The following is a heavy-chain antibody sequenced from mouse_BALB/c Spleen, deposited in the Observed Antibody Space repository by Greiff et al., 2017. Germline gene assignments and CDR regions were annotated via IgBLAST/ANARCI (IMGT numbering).Heavy chain of an antibody. CDR2: IDPENGDT. CDR1: GFNIKDYY. Sequence: EVQLQQSGAELVRSGASVKLSCTASGFNIKDYYMHWVKQRPEQGLEWIGWIDPENGDTEYAPKFQGKATMTADTSSNTAYLQLSSLTSEDTAVYYCKVGVIKGFDYWGQGTTLTVSS. CDR3: KVGVIKGFDY. D-gene: IGHD2-4*01. V-gene: IGHV14-4*02. J-gene: IGHJ2*01.